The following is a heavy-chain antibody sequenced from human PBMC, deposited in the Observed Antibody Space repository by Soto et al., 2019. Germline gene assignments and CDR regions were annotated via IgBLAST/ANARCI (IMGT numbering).Heavy chain of an antibody. Sequence: EVQLLESGGGLVQPGGSLRLSCAASGFTFVNYAMNWVRQAPGKGLEWVATLSGSGTSTYYADSVKGRFTISRDNSMNKLYLQMTSLRAEDTAVYYCAKGTSNGGWFNPFDYWGQGTLVTVSS. J-gene: IGHJ4*02. CDR1: GFTFVNYA. D-gene: IGHD6-19*01. CDR3: AKGTSNGGWFNPFDY. CDR2: LSGSGTST. V-gene: IGHV3-23*01.